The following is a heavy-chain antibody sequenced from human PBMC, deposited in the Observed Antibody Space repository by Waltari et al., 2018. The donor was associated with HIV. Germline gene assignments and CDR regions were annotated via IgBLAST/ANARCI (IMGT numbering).Heavy chain of an antibody. V-gene: IGHV3-23*01. CDR1: GFTFDDYA. CDR2: ISATGGAT. CDR3: VRRDAYKLVY. Sequence: EVQLLESGGGLVQPGGSLRLSCAASGFTFDDYAISWFRHTPDKGLQWVSTISATGGATYYADSVRGRFSVSRDNPKNTLYLQLDSLSVEDTALYYCVRRDAYKLVYWGQGTLVTVSS. D-gene: IGHD1-1*01. J-gene: IGHJ4*02.